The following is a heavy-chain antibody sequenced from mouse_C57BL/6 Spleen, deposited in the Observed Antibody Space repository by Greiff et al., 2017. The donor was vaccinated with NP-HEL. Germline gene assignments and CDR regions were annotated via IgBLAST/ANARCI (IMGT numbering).Heavy chain of an antibody. J-gene: IGHJ1*03. Sequence: QVQLKQSGAELVKPGASVKLSCKASGYTFTSYWMHWVKQRPGRGLEWIGRIDPNSGGTKYNEKFKSKATLTVDKPSSTAYMQLSSLTSGDSAVYYCARRNGYVWYFDVWGTGTTVTVSS. V-gene: IGHV1-72*01. CDR2: IDPNSGGT. D-gene: IGHD1-2*01. CDR3: ARRNGYVWYFDV. CDR1: GYTFTSYW.